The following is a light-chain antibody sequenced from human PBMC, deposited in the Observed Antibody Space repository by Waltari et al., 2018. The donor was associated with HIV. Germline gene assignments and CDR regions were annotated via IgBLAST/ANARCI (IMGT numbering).Light chain of an antibody. V-gene: IGLV2-8*01. CDR2: EVR. CDR1: GSDVGSQNS. Sequence: QSALTQPPSASGSPGQSVTISCTATGSDVGSQNSVTWYQHHPGKAPKLIIYEVRRRPSGVPDPFSGSKSGNTASLTVSGLQAEDEADYYCSSYAGSYTYVFGTGTRLTVL. CDR3: SSYAGSYTYV. J-gene: IGLJ1*01.